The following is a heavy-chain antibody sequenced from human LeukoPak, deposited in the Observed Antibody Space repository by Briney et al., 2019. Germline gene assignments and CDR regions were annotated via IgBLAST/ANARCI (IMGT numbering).Heavy chain of an antibody. CDR3: ATTARFGELNY. CDR2: IKQDGGEK. V-gene: IGHV3-7*01. CDR1: GFTFSSHW. J-gene: IGHJ4*02. Sequence: GGSLSLSCAASGFTFSSHWMTWVRPAPGQGLEWEANIKQDGGEKYYVDSVKGRFTISRDNDKNSLYLQMNSQRAEDTAVYYCATTARFGELNYWGQGTLVTVSS. D-gene: IGHD3-10*02.